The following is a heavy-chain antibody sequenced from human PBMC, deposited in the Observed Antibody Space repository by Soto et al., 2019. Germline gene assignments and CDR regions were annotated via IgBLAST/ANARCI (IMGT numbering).Heavy chain of an antibody. Sequence: GESLKISCAASGFTFSSYAMSWVRQAPGKGLEWVSAISGSGGSTYYADSVKGRFTISRDNSKNTLYLQMNSLRAEDTAVYYCAKNLDSSGIAAAAHDYWGQGTLVTVSS. V-gene: IGHV3-23*01. CDR3: AKNLDSSGIAAAAHDY. J-gene: IGHJ4*02. CDR2: ISGSGGST. D-gene: IGHD6-13*01. CDR1: GFTFSSYA.